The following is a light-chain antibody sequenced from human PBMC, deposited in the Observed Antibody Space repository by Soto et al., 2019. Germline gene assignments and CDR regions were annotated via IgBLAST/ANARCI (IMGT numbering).Light chain of an antibody. V-gene: IGKV3-15*01. J-gene: IGKJ2*01. CDR2: GAS. CDR3: KQYNNWPPPHT. Sequence: EIVMTQSPATLSVSPGERATLSCRASQSVSSNLAWYQQKPGQAPRLLIYGASTRATGIPARFSGSGSGTEFTLTISSLQSEDFAVYYCKQYNNWPPPHTFGQGTKLEIK. CDR1: QSVSSN.